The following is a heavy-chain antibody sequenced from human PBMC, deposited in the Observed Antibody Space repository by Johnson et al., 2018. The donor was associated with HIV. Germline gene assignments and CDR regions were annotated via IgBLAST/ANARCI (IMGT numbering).Heavy chain of an antibody. CDR2: IKTDGSEK. CDR3: ARGDHYDSSGFYFGAAFDS. V-gene: IGHV3-7*03. Sequence: VQLVESGGGVVQPGRSLRLSCAASGFTFSSHWMTWVRQAPGKGLEWVANIKTDGSEKYYVDSVKGRFTISRDNARNSVYLQMNSLRAEDTAVYYCARGDHYDSSGFYFGAAFDSWGQGTMVTVSS. CDR1: GFTFSSHW. D-gene: IGHD3-22*01. J-gene: IGHJ3*02.